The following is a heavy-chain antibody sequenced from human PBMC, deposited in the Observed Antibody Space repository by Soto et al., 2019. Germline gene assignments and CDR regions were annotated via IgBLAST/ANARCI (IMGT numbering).Heavy chain of an antibody. CDR1: GGSLLATSYC. J-gene: IGHJ4*02. D-gene: IGHD6-6*01. CDR3: ARHSRVASRPS. Sequence: LETLSLTCTVSGGSLLATSYCWGWIRQPPGKGLEWIGSVYYTGSTYYRPSLESRVTISVDTSNKQFSLKLTSVTAADTAVYYCARHSRVASRPSWGQGTLVTVSS. V-gene: IGHV4-39*01. CDR2: VYYTGST.